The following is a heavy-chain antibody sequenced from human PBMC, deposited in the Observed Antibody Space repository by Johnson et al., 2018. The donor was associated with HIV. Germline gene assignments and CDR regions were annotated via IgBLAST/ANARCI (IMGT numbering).Heavy chain of an antibody. Sequence: QVQLVESGGSVVRPGGSLRLSCAASGFTFSDYYMSWIRQAPGKGLEWVSYISSSGSTIYYADPVKGRFTISRDNSNNTLYLQMNSLRAEDTAVYYCAKVGGTTILRDAFDIWGQGTMVTVSS. J-gene: IGHJ3*02. D-gene: IGHD1-1*01. CDR1: GFTFSDYY. CDR2: ISSSGSTI. V-gene: IGHV3-11*04. CDR3: AKVGGTTILRDAFDI.